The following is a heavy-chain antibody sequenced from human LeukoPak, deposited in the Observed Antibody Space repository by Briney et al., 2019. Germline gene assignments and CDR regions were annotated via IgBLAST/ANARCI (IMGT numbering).Heavy chain of an antibody. Sequence: GASVKVSCKASGGTFGRYAISWVRQAPGQGLEWMGGVIPIFGTAHYAQKFQARVTINTDESMSSAYMELSSLRSEDTAVYYCARGLDYLGVSAYYYEMAVWGQGTLVTVSS. CDR1: GGTFGRYA. D-gene: IGHD3-22*01. CDR2: VIPIFGTA. CDR3: ARGLDYLGVSAYYYEMAV. J-gene: IGHJ4*02. V-gene: IGHV1-69*05.